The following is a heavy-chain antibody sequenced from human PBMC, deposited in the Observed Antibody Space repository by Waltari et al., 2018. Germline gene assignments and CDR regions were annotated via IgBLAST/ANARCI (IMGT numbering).Heavy chain of an antibody. J-gene: IGHJ5*02. Sequence: QVQLQESGPGLVKPSETLSLTCTVSGGSISSYYWSWIRQPPGKGLEWIGYIYYSGSTNYHPSLNSRVTISVHTSKNHFSLKLSSVTAADTAVYYCARVGGVLMVFAPTGGWFDPWGQGTLVTVSS. CDR2: IYYSGST. CDR3: ARVGGVLMVFAPTGGWFDP. D-gene: IGHD2-8*01. V-gene: IGHV4-59*01. CDR1: GGSISSYY.